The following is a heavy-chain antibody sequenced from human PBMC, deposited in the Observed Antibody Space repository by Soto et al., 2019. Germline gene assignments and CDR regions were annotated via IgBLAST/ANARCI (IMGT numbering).Heavy chain of an antibody. D-gene: IGHD1-26*01. Sequence: LSCTVSGFAFRHNYLTWIRQAPGKGLEWLSYISTSGSPAYYADSVKGRFTISTDNAKKSLYLQMDSLRAEDTGVYHCATGGIYYEAWGQGTLVTVSS. CDR1: GFAFRHNY. V-gene: IGHV3-11*01. CDR3: ATGGIYYEA. J-gene: IGHJ5*02. CDR2: ISTSGSPA.